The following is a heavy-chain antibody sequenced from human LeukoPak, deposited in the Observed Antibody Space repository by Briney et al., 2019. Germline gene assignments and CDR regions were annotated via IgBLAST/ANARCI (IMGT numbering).Heavy chain of an antibody. J-gene: IGHJ6*02. V-gene: IGHV3-23*01. CDR2: ISGNASGT. Sequence: GGSLCLSCAASGFTLSYFSMHCVRPAPGKGLEWVSGISGNASGTYYADSVTGRFIVCRDNSKNPLSMQMNSLRAEDTAITYCAQGKAYTSDGMDVWSQGTTVTVPS. D-gene: IGHD2-2*01. CDR1: GFTLSYFS. CDR3: AQGKAYTSDGMDV.